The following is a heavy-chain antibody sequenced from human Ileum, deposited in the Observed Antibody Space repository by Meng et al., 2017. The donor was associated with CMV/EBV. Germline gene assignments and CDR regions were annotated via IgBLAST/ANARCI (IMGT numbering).Heavy chain of an antibody. Sequence: GESLKISCKGSGYSFTSYWIGWVRQMPGKGLEWMGIIYPGDSDTRYSRSFQGQVTISADKSISTAYLQWSSLKASDTAMYYCARQRVDCGGDCYTFDYWGQGTLVTVSS. CDR1: GYSFTSYW. V-gene: IGHV5-51*01. J-gene: IGHJ4*02. CDR2: IYPGDSDT. CDR3: ARQRVDCGGDCYTFDY. D-gene: IGHD2-21*01.